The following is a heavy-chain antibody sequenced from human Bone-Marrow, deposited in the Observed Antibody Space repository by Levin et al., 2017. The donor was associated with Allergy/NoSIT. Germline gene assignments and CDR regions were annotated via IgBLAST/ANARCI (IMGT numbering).Heavy chain of an antibody. Sequence: GGSLRLSCAASGFTFSNYDMHWVRQAPGKGLAWVAVISYGGRDRHYADSVKGRFTISRDTSKNPLFLQMTSLRATDTAVYFCAAGVVPTTLDYWGQGTPVTVSS. V-gene: IGHV3-30*03. CDR2: ISYGGRDR. CDR1: GFTFSNYD. CDR3: AAGVVPTTLDY. D-gene: IGHD1-7*01. J-gene: IGHJ4*02.